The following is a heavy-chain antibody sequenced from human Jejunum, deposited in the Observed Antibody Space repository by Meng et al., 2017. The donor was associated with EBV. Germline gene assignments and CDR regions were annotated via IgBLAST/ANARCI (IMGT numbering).Heavy chain of an antibody. J-gene: IGHJ4*02. V-gene: IGHV4-34*02. CDR3: ARVAFSYTTRSLDS. D-gene: IGHD3-16*02. CDR2: INHSGST. Sequence: EQLQQWGAGLLNPAETLPPPCAVYRGSFSGDYWSWIRQHPGKGLEWIGEINHSGSTNYNPSLRSRVTISVETSKNQFSLRLNSVTAADTAVYYCARVAFSYTTRSLDSWGQGTLVTVSS. CDR1: RGSFSGDY.